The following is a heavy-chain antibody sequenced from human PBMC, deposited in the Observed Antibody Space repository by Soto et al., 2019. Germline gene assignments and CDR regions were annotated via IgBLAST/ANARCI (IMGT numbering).Heavy chain of an antibody. CDR1: GFSLSTGGMC. D-gene: IGHD3-10*01. Sequence: SGPTLVNPTQTLTLTCTFSGFSLSTGGMCVSWIRQPPGKALEWLAHIDWEDDKYYTTSLKTRLTISKDTSKNQVVLRMTNMDPVDTATYYCARAYYYGSGRGLDIWGQGTMVTVSS. CDR3: ARAYYYGSGRGLDI. CDR2: IDWEDDK. V-gene: IGHV2-70*01. J-gene: IGHJ3*02.